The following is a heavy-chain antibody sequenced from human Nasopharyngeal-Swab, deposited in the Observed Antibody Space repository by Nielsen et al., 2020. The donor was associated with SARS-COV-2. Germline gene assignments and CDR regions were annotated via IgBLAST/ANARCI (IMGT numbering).Heavy chain of an antibody. D-gene: IGHD6-13*01. J-gene: IGHJ4*02. CDR1: GYTFTSYY. CDR2: INPSGGST. V-gene: IGHV1-46*01. CDR3: ARNIAAAVFDY. Sequence: ASVKVSCKASGYTFTSYYMHWVRQAPGQGLEWMGIINPSGGSTSYAQKFQGRVTVTRDTSTSTVYMELSSLRSGDTAVYYCARNIAAAVFDYWGQGTLVTVSS.